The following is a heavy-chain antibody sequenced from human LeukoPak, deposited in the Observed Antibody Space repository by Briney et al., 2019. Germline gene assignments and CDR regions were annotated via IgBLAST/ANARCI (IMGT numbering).Heavy chain of an antibody. J-gene: IGHJ4*02. V-gene: IGHV3-53*01. Sequence: SGGPLRLSCAASGFTVSSNYMSWVRQAPGKGLEWVSVIYSGGSTYYTDSVKGRFTISRDNSKNTLYLQMNSLRAEDTAVYYCARVGYDILTGYYLYDYWAREPWSPSPQ. CDR3: ARVGYDILTGYYLYDY. CDR1: GFTVSSNY. CDR2: IYSGGST. D-gene: IGHD3-9*01.